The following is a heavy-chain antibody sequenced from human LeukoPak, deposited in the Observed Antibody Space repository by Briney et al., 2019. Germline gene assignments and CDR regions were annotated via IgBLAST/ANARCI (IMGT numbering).Heavy chain of an antibody. Sequence: GGSLRLSCVASEFTFSDCNMNWVRQAPGKGLEWVSSISSSSSYIYYADSVKGRFTISRDNAKNSLYLQMNSLRAEDTAVYYCARVGDCTNGVCYNFDYWGQGTLVTVSS. CDR3: ARVGDCTNGVCYNFDY. CDR1: EFTFSDCN. J-gene: IGHJ4*02. V-gene: IGHV3-21*01. D-gene: IGHD2-8*01. CDR2: ISSSSSYI.